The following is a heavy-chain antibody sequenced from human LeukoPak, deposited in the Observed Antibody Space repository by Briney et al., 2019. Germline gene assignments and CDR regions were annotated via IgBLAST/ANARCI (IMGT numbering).Heavy chain of an antibody. D-gene: IGHD6-13*01. V-gene: IGHV3-64*01. CDR2: ISSNGGST. J-gene: IGHJ1*01. CDR1: GFTFSSYA. CDR3: ASPPTGYSSSWYRTGVFEYFQH. Sequence: GGSLRLSCAASGFTFSSYAMHWVRQAPGKGLEYVSAISSNGGSTYYANSVKGRFTISRDNSKNTLYLQMGSLRAEDMAVYYCASPPTGYSSSWYRTGVFEYFQHWGQGTLVTVSS.